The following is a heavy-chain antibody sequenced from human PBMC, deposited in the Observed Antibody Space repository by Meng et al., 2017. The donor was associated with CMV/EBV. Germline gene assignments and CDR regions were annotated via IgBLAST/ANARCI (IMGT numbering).Heavy chain of an antibody. CDR1: GFTFDDYA. V-gene: IGHV3-43D*03. CDR3: AKGRGGGITMIVGAFDY. Sequence: GESLKISCAASGFTFDDYAMHWVRQAPGKGLEWVSLISWDGGSTYYADSVKGRFTISRDNSKNSPYLQMNSLRAEDTALYYCAKGRGGGITMIVGAFDYWGQGTLVTVSS. CDR2: ISWDGGST. J-gene: IGHJ4*02. D-gene: IGHD3-22*01.